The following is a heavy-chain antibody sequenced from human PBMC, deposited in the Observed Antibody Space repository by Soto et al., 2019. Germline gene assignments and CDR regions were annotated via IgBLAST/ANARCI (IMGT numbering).Heavy chain of an antibody. J-gene: IGHJ5*02. Sequence: PXGTLSRTGGVYGGSFRGYYLSWIRQPPGKGLEWIGEINHSGSTNYNPSLKSRVTISVDTSKNQFSLKLSSVTAADTAVYYCARGSIAARLRWFDPWGQGTLVTVSS. CDR2: INHSGST. D-gene: IGHD6-6*01. V-gene: IGHV4-34*01. CDR3: ARGSIAARLRWFDP. CDR1: GGSFRGYY.